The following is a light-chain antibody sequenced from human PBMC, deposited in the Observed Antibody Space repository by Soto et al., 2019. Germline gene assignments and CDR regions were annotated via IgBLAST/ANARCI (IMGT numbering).Light chain of an antibody. Sequence: EIQMTQSPSSMSASVGDRVTITCRASQDISSWLAWYQQKPGKAPKFLIYAASNLQSGVPSRFSGSGSGTDFTLTISSLQPEDFATYYCQQANSWPITFGQGTRLEIK. CDR1: QDISSW. CDR3: QQANSWPIT. CDR2: AAS. V-gene: IGKV1-12*01. J-gene: IGKJ5*01.